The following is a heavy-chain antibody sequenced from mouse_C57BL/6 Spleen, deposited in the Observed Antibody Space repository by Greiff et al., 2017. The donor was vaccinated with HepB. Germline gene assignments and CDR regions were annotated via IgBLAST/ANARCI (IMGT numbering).Heavy chain of an antibody. D-gene: IGHD2-3*01. CDR1: GYTFTSYW. V-gene: IGHV1-74*01. J-gene: IGHJ4*01. Sequence: QVQLKQPGAELVKPGASVKVSCKASGYTFTSYWMHWVKQRPGQGLEWIGRIHPSDSDTNYNQKFKGKATLTVDKSSSTAYMQLSSLTSEDSAVYYCAFYDGYYEDYAMDYWGQGTSVTVSS. CDR3: AFYDGYYEDYAMDY. CDR2: IHPSDSDT.